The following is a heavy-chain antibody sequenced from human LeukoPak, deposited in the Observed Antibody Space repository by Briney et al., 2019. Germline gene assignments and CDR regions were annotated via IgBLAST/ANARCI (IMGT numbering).Heavy chain of an antibody. Sequence: GGSLRLSCAASGFTFSSYGMSWVRQAPGKGLEWVSAISGSGGSTYYADSVKGRFTISRDNSKNTLYLQMNSLRAEDAAVYYCAKDPRNIAVAGTFDYWGQGTLVTVSS. D-gene: IGHD6-19*01. CDR1: GFTFSSYG. J-gene: IGHJ4*02. CDR3: AKDPRNIAVAGTFDY. CDR2: ISGSGGST. V-gene: IGHV3-23*01.